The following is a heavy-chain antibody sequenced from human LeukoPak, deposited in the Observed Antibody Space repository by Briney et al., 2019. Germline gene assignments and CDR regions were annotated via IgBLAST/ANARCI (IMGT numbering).Heavy chain of an antibody. CDR2: TSRSGEIT. J-gene: IGHJ4*02. V-gene: IGHV3-23*01. Sequence: PGGSLRLSCAASGFTFSGYAMSWVRQATGKGLEWVSSTSRSGEITFYADSVKGRFTISRDNSKSTLYLQMNSLRAEDTAVYYCAKDRPNYYGSDGRYYRRSGDYWGQGTLVTVSS. CDR1: GFTFSGYA. D-gene: IGHD3-22*01. CDR3: AKDRPNYYGSDGRYYRRSGDY.